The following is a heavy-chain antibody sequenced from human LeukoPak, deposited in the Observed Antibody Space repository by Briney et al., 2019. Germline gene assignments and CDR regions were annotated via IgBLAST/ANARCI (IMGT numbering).Heavy chain of an antibody. D-gene: IGHD4-17*01. Sequence: ASVKVSCKVSGYTLTELSIHWVRQAPGKGLEWMGGFDSEDDETIYAQNFQGRVTMTEDTSTDTAYMELSSLRSEDTAVYYCARDPGYDYGDTDLLGYWGQGTLVTVSS. V-gene: IGHV1-24*01. CDR1: GYTLTELS. J-gene: IGHJ4*02. CDR3: ARDPGYDYGDTDLLGY. CDR2: FDSEDDET.